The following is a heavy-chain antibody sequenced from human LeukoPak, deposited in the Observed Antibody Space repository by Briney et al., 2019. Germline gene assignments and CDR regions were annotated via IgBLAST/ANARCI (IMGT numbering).Heavy chain of an antibody. CDR1: GGSISTGGSY. J-gene: IGHJ4*02. V-gene: IGHV4-31*02. CDR2: VYHSGST. CDR3: ARRTAAAATELDC. D-gene: IGHD6-13*01. Sequence: SETLSLTCTVSGGSISTGGSYWSRIRQHPGKGLEWIGHVYHSGSTYYNPSLKSRVSISVDTSKNQFSLKLSSVTAADTAVYYCARRTAAAATELDCWGQGTLVTVSS.